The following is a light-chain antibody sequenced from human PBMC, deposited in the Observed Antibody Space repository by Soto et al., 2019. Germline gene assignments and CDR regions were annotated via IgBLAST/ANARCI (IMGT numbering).Light chain of an antibody. CDR2: DDS. J-gene: IGLJ2*01. CDR1: SSDVGGYNY. V-gene: IGLV2-14*01. Sequence: QSALTQPPSVSGSPGQWITISCTGTSSDVGGYNYVSWYQQHPGTAPKLMIYDDSNRPSGVANRFSGSKSGNAASLTISGLQAEDEADYYCSADRSSGTRVVFGGGTKLTVL. CDR3: SADRSSGTRVV.